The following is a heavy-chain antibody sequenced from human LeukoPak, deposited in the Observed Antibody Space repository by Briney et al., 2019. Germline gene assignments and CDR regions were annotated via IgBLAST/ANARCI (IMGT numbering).Heavy chain of an antibody. Sequence: ASVKVSCKASGYTFTSYGISWVRQAPGQGLEWTGWISAYNGNTNYAQKLQGRVTMTTDTSTSTAYMELRSLRSDDTAVYYCARDPGYSSGWYSNWFDPWGQGTLVTVSS. D-gene: IGHD6-19*01. CDR2: ISAYNGNT. J-gene: IGHJ5*02. CDR3: ARDPGYSSGWYSNWFDP. V-gene: IGHV1-18*01. CDR1: GYTFTSYG.